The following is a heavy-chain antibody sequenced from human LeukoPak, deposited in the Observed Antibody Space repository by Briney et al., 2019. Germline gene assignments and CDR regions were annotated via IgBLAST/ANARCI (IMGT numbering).Heavy chain of an antibody. D-gene: IGHD1-14*01. J-gene: IGHJ4*02. CDR1: GFTFRNYW. V-gene: IGHV3-74*01. Sequence: GGSLRLSCAASGFTFRNYWMHWVRQAPGKGLVWVSRIDSEGTGTTYADSVKGRFTISRDNAKNSLYLQMNSLRAEDTAVYYCARGSRPERGPFYYWGQGTLVTVSS. CDR3: ARGSRPERGPFYY. CDR2: IDSEGTGT.